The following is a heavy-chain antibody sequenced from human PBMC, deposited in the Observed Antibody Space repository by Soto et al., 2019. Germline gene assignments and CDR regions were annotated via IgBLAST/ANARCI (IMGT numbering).Heavy chain of an antibody. J-gene: IGHJ4*02. CDR1: GFTFSSYA. CDR2: ISYDGSNK. Sequence: GGSLRLSCAASGFTFSSYAMHWVRQAPGKGLEWVAVISYDGSNKYYADSVKGRFTISRDNFMNILYLQMNNLRAEDTAVYYCAKDGGSGSSSWYYWGQGTLVTVSS. D-gene: IGHD6-13*01. CDR3: AKDGGSGSSSWYY. V-gene: IGHV3-30-3*01.